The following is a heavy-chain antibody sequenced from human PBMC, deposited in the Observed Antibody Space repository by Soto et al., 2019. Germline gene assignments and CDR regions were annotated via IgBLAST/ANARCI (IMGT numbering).Heavy chain of an antibody. J-gene: IGHJ2*01. CDR1: GVTLSSYW. CDR3: ARVWYSSIEWYFDL. V-gene: IGHV3-74*01. Sequence: EVQLVESGGGLVQPGGSLRLSCAASGVTLSSYWMHWVRQAPGKGLVWVSRINSDGSSTSYADSVKGRFTISRDNAKDTLFLQMNSLRAEDTAVYCCARVWYSSIEWYFDLWGRGTLVTVSS. CDR2: INSDGSST. D-gene: IGHD6-13*01.